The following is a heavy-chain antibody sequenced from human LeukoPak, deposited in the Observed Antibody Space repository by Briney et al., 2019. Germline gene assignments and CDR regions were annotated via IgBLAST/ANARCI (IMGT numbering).Heavy chain of an antibody. CDR2: ISSSGSTI. CDR1: GFTFSDYY. V-gene: IGHV3-11*01. D-gene: IGHD6-19*01. CDR3: AREGAVAAVFDY. J-gene: IGHJ4*02. Sequence: PGGSLRLSCAASGFTFSDYYMSRVRQARGKGVEWGSYISSSGSTIYYADSAKGRFTISRDNAKNSLYLQMNSLRAEDTAAYYCAREGAVAAVFDYWGQGTLVTVSS.